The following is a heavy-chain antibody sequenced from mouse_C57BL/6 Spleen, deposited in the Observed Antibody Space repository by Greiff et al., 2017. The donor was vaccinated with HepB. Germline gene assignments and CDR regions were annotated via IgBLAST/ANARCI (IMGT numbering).Heavy chain of an antibody. CDR1: GYSITSGYY. CDR2: ISYDGSN. J-gene: IGHJ3*01. Sequence: EVQLQESGPGLVKPSQSLSLTCSVTGYSITSGYYWNWIRQFPGNKLEWMGYISYDGSNNYNPSLKNRISITRDTSKNQFFLKLNSVTTEDTATYYCARRDVGFAYWGQGTLVTVSA. V-gene: IGHV3-6*01. CDR3: ARRDVGFAY.